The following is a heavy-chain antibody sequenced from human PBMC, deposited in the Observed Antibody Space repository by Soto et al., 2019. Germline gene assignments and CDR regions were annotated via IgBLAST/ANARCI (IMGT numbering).Heavy chain of an antibody. CDR2: IIPIFGTA. Sequence: QVQLVQSGAEVKKPGSSVKVSCKASGGTFSSYAISWVRQAPGQGLEWMGGIIPIFGTANYAQKFQGRVTITADESTSTAYMELSSRRSEDTAVYYCARGGGYCSGGSCYSRWYYYYGMDVWGQGTTVTVSS. J-gene: IGHJ6*02. D-gene: IGHD2-15*01. CDR3: ARGGGYCSGGSCYSRWYYYYGMDV. V-gene: IGHV1-69*01. CDR1: GGTFSSYA.